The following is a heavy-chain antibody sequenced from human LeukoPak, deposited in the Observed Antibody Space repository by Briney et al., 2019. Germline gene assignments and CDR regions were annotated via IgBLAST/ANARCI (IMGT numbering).Heavy chain of an antibody. CDR3: ARDGLREGFDP. CDR2: IYYSGST. V-gene: IGHV4-31*03. Sequence: PSQTLSLTCTVSGGSISSGGYYWSWIRQHPGKGLEWIGYIYYSGSTYYNPSLNSRFTISVDTSKNQFSLKLSSVTAADTAVYYCARDGLREGFDPWGQGTLVTVSS. D-gene: IGHD4-17*01. CDR1: GGSISSGGYY. J-gene: IGHJ5*02.